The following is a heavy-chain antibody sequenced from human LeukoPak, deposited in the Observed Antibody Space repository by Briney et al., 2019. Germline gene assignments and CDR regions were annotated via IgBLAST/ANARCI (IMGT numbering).Heavy chain of an antibody. CDR2: INPSGGST. Sequence: ASVKVSCKASGYTFTSYYMHWVRQAPGQGLEWMGIINPSGGSTNYAQKLQGRVTMTTDTSTSTAYMELRSLRSDDTAVYYCARAFEWFDPWGQGSLVTVSS. J-gene: IGHJ5*02. CDR3: ARAFEWFDP. CDR1: GYTFTSYY. D-gene: IGHD3-10*01. V-gene: IGHV1-46*01.